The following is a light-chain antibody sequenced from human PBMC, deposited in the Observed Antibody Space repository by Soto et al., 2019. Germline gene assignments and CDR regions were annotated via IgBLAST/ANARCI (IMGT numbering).Light chain of an antibody. V-gene: IGLV2-14*01. Sequence: QSALTQPASVSGSPGQSITISCTETSSDVGSYNYVSWYQQHPGKAPKLMIYEVRNRPSGVSDRFSGSKSGKTASLTIFGLQAEDEADYYCSSYTTSTTQVFGGGTKLTVL. CDR1: SSDVGSYNY. CDR2: EVR. J-gene: IGLJ2*01. CDR3: SSYTTSTTQV.